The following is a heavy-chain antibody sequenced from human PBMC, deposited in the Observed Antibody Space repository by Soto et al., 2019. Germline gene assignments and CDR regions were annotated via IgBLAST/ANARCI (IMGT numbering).Heavy chain of an antibody. V-gene: IGHV3-30*03. CDR1: GFTFSSYG. CDR2: ISYDGSNK. D-gene: IGHD3-3*01. Sequence: QVQLVESGGGVVQPGRSLRLSCAASGFTFSSYGMHWVRQAPGKGLEWVAVISYDGSNKYYADSVKGRFTISRDNSKNPRYRQMNSLRAEDTAVYYCARGYTSGYPSNWFDPWGQGTLVTVSS. CDR3: ARGYTSGYPSNWFDP. J-gene: IGHJ5*02.